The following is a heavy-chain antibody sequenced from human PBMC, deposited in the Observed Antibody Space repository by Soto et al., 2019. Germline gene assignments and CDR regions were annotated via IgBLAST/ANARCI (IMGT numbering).Heavy chain of an antibody. Sequence: GGSLRLSCVASGYSFDKYAMAWVREAQGKGVEWVAHVAAGGGHTYYAESVKGRFTISRDNSKNTLFLQINTLRADATAIYFCARRTSFLGAFDYWGQGVLVTVSS. CDR3: ARRTSFLGAFDY. CDR1: GYSFDKYA. CDR2: VAAGGGHT. J-gene: IGHJ4*02. V-gene: IGHV3-23*01. D-gene: IGHD3-16*02.